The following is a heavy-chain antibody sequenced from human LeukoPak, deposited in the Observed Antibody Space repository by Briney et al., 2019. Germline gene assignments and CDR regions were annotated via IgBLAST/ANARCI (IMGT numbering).Heavy chain of an antibody. Sequence: ASVKVSCEASGYTFTSYYMHWVRQSPGQGLEWMGIINPSGGSTSYAQKFQGRVTMTRDMSTSTIYMELSSLRSEDTAVYYCARGPRVGATGGFDYWGQGTLVTVSS. CDR2: INPSGGST. D-gene: IGHD1-26*01. V-gene: IGHV1-46*01. CDR3: ARGPRVGATGGFDY. J-gene: IGHJ4*02. CDR1: GYTFTSYY.